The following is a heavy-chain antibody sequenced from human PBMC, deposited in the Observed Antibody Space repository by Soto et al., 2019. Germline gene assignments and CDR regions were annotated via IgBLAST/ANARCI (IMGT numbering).Heavy chain of an antibody. CDR1: GFSLSTSGMC. Sequence: SGPTLVNPTQTLTLTCTFSGFSLSTSGMCVSWIRQPPGKALEWLARIDWDDDKYYSTSLKTRLTISKDTSKNQVVLTMTNMDPVDTATYYCARDYGGIGQPYYYGMDVWGQGTTVTVSS. J-gene: IGHJ6*02. V-gene: IGHV2-70*11. D-gene: IGHD4-17*01. CDR2: IDWDDDK. CDR3: ARDYGGIGQPYYYGMDV.